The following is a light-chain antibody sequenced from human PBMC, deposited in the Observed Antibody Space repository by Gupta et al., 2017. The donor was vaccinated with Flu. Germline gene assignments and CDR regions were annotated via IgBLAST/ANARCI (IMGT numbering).Light chain of an antibody. CDR2: DAS. J-gene: IGKJ4*01. V-gene: IGKV3-11*01. CDR3: QHRSNWVA. CDR1: QSISSN. Sequence: EIVLTQSPATLSLSPGERATLSCRASQSISSNLAWFQQKPGQAPRLLMYDASNRDTGITARFSGSGEGKDFTLTSSRREQEDSEVYYWQHRSNWVAFGGGTRVEI.